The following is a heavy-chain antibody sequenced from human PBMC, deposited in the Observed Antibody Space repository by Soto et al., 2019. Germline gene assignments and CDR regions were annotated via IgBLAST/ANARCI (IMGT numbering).Heavy chain of an antibody. D-gene: IGHD3-16*01. CDR3: ARADPDASVGF. J-gene: IGHJ4*02. Sequence: SETLSLTCTVSGGSMGSHYWTWLRQPPGKGLEWIGYISYSGSSYYNPSLKSRVTISADTSRNQFSLRLTSVIAADTAVYFCARADPDASVGFWGQGTLVTVS. V-gene: IGHV4-59*11. CDR1: GGSMGSHY. CDR2: ISYSGSS.